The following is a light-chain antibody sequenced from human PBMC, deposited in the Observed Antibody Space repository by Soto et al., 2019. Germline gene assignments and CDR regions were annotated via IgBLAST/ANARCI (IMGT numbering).Light chain of an antibody. CDR3: AAWDDRLSAVV. CDR1: SSNIESNY. Sequence: QSALTQPPSASGTPGQRVTISCSGSSSNIESNYVYWYQQLPGSAPKLLSYRNDQRPSGVPDRFSGSKSGTSASRAISGLRSEDEADYYCAAWDDRLSAVVFGGGTKLTVL. CDR2: RND. V-gene: IGLV1-47*01. J-gene: IGLJ2*01.